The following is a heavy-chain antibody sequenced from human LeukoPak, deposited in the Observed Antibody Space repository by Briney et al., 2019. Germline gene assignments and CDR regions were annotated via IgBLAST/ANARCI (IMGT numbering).Heavy chain of an antibody. V-gene: IGHV4-59*01. CDR3: ARGSEYSSSSGYLYYYYYYMDV. CDR1: GGSISSYY. Sequence: SETLSLTCTVSGGSISSYYWSWIQQPPGKGLEWIGYIYYSGSTNYNPSLKSRVTISVDTSKNQFSLKLSSVTAADTAVYYCARGSEYSSSSGYLYYYYYYMDVWGKGTTVTVSS. J-gene: IGHJ6*03. D-gene: IGHD6-6*01. CDR2: IYYSGST.